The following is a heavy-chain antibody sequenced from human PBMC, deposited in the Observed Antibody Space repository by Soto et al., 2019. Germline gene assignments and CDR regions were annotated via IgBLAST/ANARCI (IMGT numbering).Heavy chain of an antibody. D-gene: IGHD6-19*01. J-gene: IGHJ4*02. V-gene: IGHV4-59*01. CDR3: AISSGWLFDY. Sequence: LETLSLTCTVSGGSISSYYWSWIRQPPGKGLEWIGDIYYSGSTNYNPSLKSRVTISVDTSKNQFSLKLSSVTAADTAVYYCAISSGWLFDYWGQGTLVTVSS. CDR1: GGSISSYY. CDR2: IYYSGST.